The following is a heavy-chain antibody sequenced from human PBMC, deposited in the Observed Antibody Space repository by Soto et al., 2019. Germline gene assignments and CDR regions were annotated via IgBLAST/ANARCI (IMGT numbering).Heavy chain of an antibody. CDR1: GGSARSGGHY. CDR2: IFFSGDT. V-gene: IGHV4-31*03. CDR3: ARDNYGGMLDS. D-gene: IGHD2-15*01. Sequence: SLTCNVYGGSARSGGHYWTWIIQRPGKGLEWIGKIFFSGDTHYNPALKRRLLFSIDTANNQFSLKLTSVTPAETAIYYCARDNYGGMLDSWGTGHPVTVNS. J-gene: IGHJ5*01.